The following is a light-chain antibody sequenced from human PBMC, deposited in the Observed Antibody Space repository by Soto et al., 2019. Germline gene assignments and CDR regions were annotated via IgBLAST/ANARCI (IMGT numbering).Light chain of an antibody. V-gene: IGKV3-20*01. CDR1: QSVGSSY. CDR3: QQYDGLSRT. J-gene: IGKJ1*01. Sequence: EILLTQSQGTLSLSPGERATLSCRSSQSVGSSYLTWYQQKPGQAPRLLMYGASSKATGSPDRFSGSGSGKDFTLTINRLEPEAFEVYYFQQYDGLSRTFGQRTKVDNK. CDR2: GAS.